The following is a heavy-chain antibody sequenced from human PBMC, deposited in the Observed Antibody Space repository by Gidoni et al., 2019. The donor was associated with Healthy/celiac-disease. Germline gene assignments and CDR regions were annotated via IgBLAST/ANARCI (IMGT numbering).Heavy chain of an antibody. J-gene: IGHJ3*02. CDR2: ISSSSSYI. CDR3: ARDLTYYYDSSGYYRSYAFDI. CDR1: GFTFSSYS. Sequence: EVQLVESGGGLVKPGGSLRLSCAASGFTFSSYSMNWVRQAPGKGLDWVSSISSSSSYIYYADSVKGRFTISRDNAKNSLYLQMNSLRAEDTAVYYCARDLTYYYDSSGYYRSYAFDIWGQGTMVTVSS. V-gene: IGHV3-21*01. D-gene: IGHD3-22*01.